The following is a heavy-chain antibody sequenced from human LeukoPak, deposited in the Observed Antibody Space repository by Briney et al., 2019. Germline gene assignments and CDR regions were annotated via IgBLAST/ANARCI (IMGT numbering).Heavy chain of an antibody. J-gene: IGHJ3*01. CDR1: GFTFSSIA. CDR2: IGPVGDSP. D-gene: IGHD5-24*01. Sequence: GGSLRLSCAASGFTFSSIAMTWVRQAPGKGLEWVSLIGPVGDSPFYADSVKGRFTISRDNSKNTLSLQMNSLRVEDTAIYYCAKDIQLSTWGLGTMVTVSS. CDR3: AKDIQLST. V-gene: IGHV3-23*01.